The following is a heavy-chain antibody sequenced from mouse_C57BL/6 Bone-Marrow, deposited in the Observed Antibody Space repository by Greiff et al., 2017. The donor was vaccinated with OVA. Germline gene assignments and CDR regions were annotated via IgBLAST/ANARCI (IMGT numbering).Heavy chain of an antibody. D-gene: IGHD2-4*01. CDR3: TSEVDYDYEDYAMDY. J-gene: IGHJ4*01. Sequence: QVQLQQPGAELVMPGASVKLSCKASGYTFTSYWMHWVKQRPGKGLEWIGEIDPSDSYTNYNQKLKGKSTLTVAKSSSTADMKLSSLTSEVSAVDYCTSEVDYDYEDYAMDYWGQGTSVTVSS. V-gene: IGHV1-69*01. CDR1: GYTFTSYW. CDR2: IDPSDSYT.